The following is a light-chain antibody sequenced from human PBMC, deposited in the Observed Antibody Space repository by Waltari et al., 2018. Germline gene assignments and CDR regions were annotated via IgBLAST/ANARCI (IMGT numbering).Light chain of an antibody. CDR1: QSVLYSSNNRNY. V-gene: IGKV4-1*01. CDR2: WAS. CDR3: QQYYTTPH. J-gene: IGKJ5*01. Sequence: DIVMTQSPDSLAVSLGERASINCKSSQSVLYSSNNRNYLAWYQQKPGQPPKLLIYWASTRESGVPDRFSGSGSGTDFTHTISSLQAEDVAVYYCQQYYTTPHFGQGTRLEIK.